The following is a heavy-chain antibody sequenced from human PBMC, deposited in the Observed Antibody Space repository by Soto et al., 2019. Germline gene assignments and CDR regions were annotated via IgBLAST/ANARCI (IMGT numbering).Heavy chain of an antibody. Sequence: QVQLVQSGAEVKKPGASVKVSCKASGYTFTSYGISWVRQAPGQGLEWMGWISVYNGNTNYAQKLQGRVTMTTDTSTGTAYMELRSRRSDDTAVYSCARVRSYSGGYYFVYWGQGTLVTVSS. CDR3: ARVRSYSGGYYFVY. CDR2: ISVYNGNT. CDR1: GYTFTSYG. D-gene: IGHD1-26*01. V-gene: IGHV1-18*01. J-gene: IGHJ4*02.